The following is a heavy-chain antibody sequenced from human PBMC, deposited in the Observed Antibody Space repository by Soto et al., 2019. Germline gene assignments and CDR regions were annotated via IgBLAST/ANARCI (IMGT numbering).Heavy chain of an antibody. V-gene: IGHV6-1*01. CDR2: TYFRSKWYN. CDR1: GDSVSSSRVT. J-gene: IGHJ5*01. CDR3: VRLVGNSWLDF. D-gene: IGHD2-2*01. Sequence: LSQTLSLTCAISGDSVSSSRVTWNWIRQSPSRGLEWLGRTYFRSKWYNDYAESVRSRITIDPDTSKNQFSLHLNSVTPEDTAVYYCVRLVGNSWLDFWGQGTLVTVSS.